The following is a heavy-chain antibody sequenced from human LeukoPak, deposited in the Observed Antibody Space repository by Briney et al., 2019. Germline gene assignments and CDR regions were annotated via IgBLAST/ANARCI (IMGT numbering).Heavy chain of an antibody. CDR3: ARGPAAGNLLGY. J-gene: IGHJ4*02. CDR2: IKQDGSEK. CDR1: GFTFSSYW. D-gene: IGHD6-19*01. Sequence: GGSLRLPCAASGFTFSSYWMSWVRQAPGKGLEWVANIKQDGSEKYYVDSVKGRFTISRDNAKNSLFLQMNSLRAEDTAVYYCARGPAAGNLLGYWGQGTLVTVSS. V-gene: IGHV3-7*01.